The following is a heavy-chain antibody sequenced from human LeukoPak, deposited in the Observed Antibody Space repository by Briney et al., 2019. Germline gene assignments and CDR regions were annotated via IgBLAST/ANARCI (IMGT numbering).Heavy chain of an antibody. Sequence: SGGSLRLSCAASGFTFSSYGMHWVRQAPGKGLEWVAFIRYDGSNLYYADSVKGRFTISRDTSKNTLYLHMNSLRVEDTAVYYCAKDRGMTTVNAYYFDYWGQGSLVTVSS. V-gene: IGHV3-30*02. J-gene: IGHJ4*02. CDR3: AKDRGMTTVNAYYFDY. CDR1: GFTFSSYG. CDR2: IRYDGSNL. D-gene: IGHD4-17*01.